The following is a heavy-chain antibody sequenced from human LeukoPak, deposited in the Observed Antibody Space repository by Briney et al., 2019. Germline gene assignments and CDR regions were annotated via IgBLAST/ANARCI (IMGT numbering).Heavy chain of an antibody. D-gene: IGHD3-3*01. V-gene: IGHV3-23*01. CDR1: GFTFSTYA. CDR3: AKEVRDTSGYYGWLDP. J-gene: IGHJ5*02. CDR2: ISGSGDNT. Sequence: GGSLRLSCAASGFTFSTYAMSWVRQAPGRGLEWVSSISGSGDNTYYADSVKGRFTVSRDNSKNTVDLQLNSLRAEDTALYYCAKEVRDTSGYYGWLDPWGQGTLVTVSS.